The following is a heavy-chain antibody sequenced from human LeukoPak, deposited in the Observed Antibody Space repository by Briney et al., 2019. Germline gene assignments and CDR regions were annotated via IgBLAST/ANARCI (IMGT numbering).Heavy chain of an antibody. D-gene: IGHD5-18*01. Sequence: GASVKVSCKASGYTFTGYYMHWVRQAPGQGLEWMGWINPNSGGTDNAQKFQGRVTMTRDTSISTAYVELSSLTSDDTAVYFCATGSSYGDYWGQGTLVTVSS. CDR2: INPNSGGT. CDR1: GYTFTGYY. J-gene: IGHJ4*02. CDR3: ATGSSYGDY. V-gene: IGHV1-2*02.